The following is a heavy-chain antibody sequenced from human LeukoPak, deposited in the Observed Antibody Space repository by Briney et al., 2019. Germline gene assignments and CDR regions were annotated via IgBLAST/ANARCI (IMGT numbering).Heavy chain of an antibody. D-gene: IGHD1-14*01. CDR3: TKLGTSDDY. CDR1: TLALTCTF. CDR2: IAISDGKT. Sequence: GGSLGLLYAAQTLALTCTFTSFSLLAPGKGLEWVSTIAISDGKTYYADSVKGRFSISRDNSKNTLYLQMNSLRAEDTAVYYCTKLGTSDDYWGQGTLVTVSS. J-gene: IGHJ4*02. V-gene: IGHV3-23*01.